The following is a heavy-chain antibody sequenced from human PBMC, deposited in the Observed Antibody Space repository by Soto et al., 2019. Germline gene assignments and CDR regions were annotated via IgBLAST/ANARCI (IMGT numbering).Heavy chain of an antibody. CDR2: IYYSGST. V-gene: IGHV4-59*08. Sequence: SETLSLTCTVSGGSISSYYWSWIRQPPGKGLERIGYIYYSGSTNYNPSLKSRVTISVDTSKNQFSLKLSSVTAADTAVYYCARPRRVDYYYYYMDVWGKGTTVTVSS. CDR1: GGSISSYY. J-gene: IGHJ6*03. CDR3: ARPRRVDYYYYYMDV. D-gene: IGHD2-15*01.